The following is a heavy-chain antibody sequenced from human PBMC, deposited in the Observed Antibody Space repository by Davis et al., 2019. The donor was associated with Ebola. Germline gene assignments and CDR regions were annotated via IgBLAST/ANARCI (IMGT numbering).Heavy chain of an antibody. CDR3: AKVDTARVQGY. J-gene: IGHJ4*02. CDR1: GFTVSSNY. Sequence: GESLKISCAASGFTVSSNYMSWVRQAPGKGLEWVAVISYDGSNKYYADSVKGRFTISRDNSKNTLYLQMNSLRAEDTAVYYCAKVDTARVQGYWGQGTLVTVSS. D-gene: IGHD5-18*01. CDR2: ISYDGSNK. V-gene: IGHV3-30*18.